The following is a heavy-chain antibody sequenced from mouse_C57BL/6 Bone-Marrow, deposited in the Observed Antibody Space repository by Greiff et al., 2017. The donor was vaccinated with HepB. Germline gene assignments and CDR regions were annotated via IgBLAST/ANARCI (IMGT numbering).Heavy chain of an antibody. Sequence: EVMLVESGAELVRPGASVKLSCTASGFNIKDDYMHWVKQRPEQGLEWIGWIDPENGDTEYASKFQGKATITADTSSNTAYLQLSSLTSEDTAVYYCTKGLRRTDWYFDVWGTGTTVTVSS. CDR1: GFNIKDDY. CDR2: IDPENGDT. CDR3: TKGLRRTDWYFDV. V-gene: IGHV14-4*01. J-gene: IGHJ1*03. D-gene: IGHD2-2*01.